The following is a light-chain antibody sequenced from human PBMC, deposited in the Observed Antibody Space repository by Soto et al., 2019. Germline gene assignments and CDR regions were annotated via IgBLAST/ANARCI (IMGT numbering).Light chain of an antibody. CDR2: DVS. J-gene: IGKJ1*01. V-gene: IGKV1-5*01. CDR3: QQYNSYWT. CDR1: QNINTY. Sequence: DIQMTQSPYSPSAAVGDRVTIACRASQNINTYLNWFQQKPGKAPKLLISDVSSLESGVPSRFSGSGFGTEFTLTISSLQPDDVATYYCQQYNSYWTFGQGTKVDI.